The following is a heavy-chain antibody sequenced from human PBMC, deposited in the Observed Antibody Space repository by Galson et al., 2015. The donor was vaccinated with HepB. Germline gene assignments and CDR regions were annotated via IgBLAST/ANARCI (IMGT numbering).Heavy chain of an antibody. V-gene: IGHV3-11*06. J-gene: IGHJ4*02. D-gene: IGHD3-22*01. CDR3: ASMTTYYYDSSGYYY. CDR1: GFTFSDYY. Sequence: SLRLSCAASGFTFSDYYMSWIRQAPGKGLEWVSYISSSSSYTNYADSVKGRFTISRDNAKNSLYLQMNSLRAEDTAVYYCASMTTYYYDSSGYYYWGQGTLVTVSS. CDR2: ISSSSSYT.